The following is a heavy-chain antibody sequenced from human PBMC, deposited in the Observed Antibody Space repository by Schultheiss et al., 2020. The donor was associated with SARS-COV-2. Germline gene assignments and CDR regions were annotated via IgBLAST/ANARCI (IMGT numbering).Heavy chain of an antibody. CDR1: GGSFSGYY. J-gene: IGHJ4*02. V-gene: IGHV4-34*01. Sequence: SETLSLTCAVYGGSFSGYYWSWIRQPPGKGLEWIGEINHSGSTYYNPSLKSRVTISVDTSKNQFSLKLSSVTAADTAVYYCARDSRYCSSTSCYFYWGQGTLVTVSS. CDR3: ARDSRYCSSTSCYFY. CDR2: INHSGST. D-gene: IGHD2-2*01.